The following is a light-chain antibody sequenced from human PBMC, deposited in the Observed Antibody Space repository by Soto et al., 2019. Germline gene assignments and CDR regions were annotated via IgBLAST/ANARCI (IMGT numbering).Light chain of an antibody. CDR1: SSDVGGFHS. CDR3: SSYTSNMTNV. CDR2: DVV. J-gene: IGLJ1*01. V-gene: IGLV2-14*03. Sequence: QSVLTQPASVSGSPGQSITISCTGTSSDVGGFHSVSWYQLRPGTAPKLILYDVVDRPSGVSYRFSGSKSGNTASLTISGLQAADEADYFCSSYTSNMTNVFGSGTKVTVL.